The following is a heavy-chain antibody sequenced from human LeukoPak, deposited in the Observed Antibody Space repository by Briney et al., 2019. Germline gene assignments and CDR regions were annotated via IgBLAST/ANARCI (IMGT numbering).Heavy chain of an antibody. J-gene: IGHJ4*02. CDR1: GGSISSGGYY. D-gene: IGHD3-22*01. Sequence: PSETLSLTCTVSGGSISSGGYYWSWIRQHPGKGLEWIGYIYYSGSTYYNPSLKSRVTISVDTSKNQFSLKLSSVTAADTAVYYCARGDTSAGSYDSSGNPPDYWGQGTLVTVSS. CDR3: ARGDTSAGSYDSSGNPPDY. CDR2: IYYSGST. V-gene: IGHV4-31*03.